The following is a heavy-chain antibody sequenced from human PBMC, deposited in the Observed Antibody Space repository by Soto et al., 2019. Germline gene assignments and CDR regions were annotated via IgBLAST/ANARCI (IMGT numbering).Heavy chain of an antibody. J-gene: IGHJ6*02. D-gene: IGHD3-9*01. CDR3: ARERRSYDILNGYSGYYGMDV. CDR1: GYTFTGYY. CDR2: INPNSGGT. V-gene: IGHV1-2*04. Sequence: ASVKVSCRASGYTFTGYYMHWVRQAPGQGLERMVSINPNSGGTNYAQKFQGWVTMNRDPSISTAYRELSRLRSDDTAVYYCARERRSYDILNGYSGYYGMDVWGQGTTVTVSS.